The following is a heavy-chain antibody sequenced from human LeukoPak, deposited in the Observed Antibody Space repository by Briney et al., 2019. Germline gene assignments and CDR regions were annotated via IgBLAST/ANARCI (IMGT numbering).Heavy chain of an antibody. CDR1: GSFFSIYA. CDR2: ISNSGGTT. J-gene: IGHJ4*02. CDR3: AKETSSSFDY. V-gene: IGHV3-23*01. D-gene: IGHD6-6*01. Sequence: GGSLRLSCAVSGSFFSIYAIRWVRPAPGGGLEWVLGISNSGGTTYYADSVKGRFTISRDNSKNTLYLQMSSLRAEDTAVYYCAKETSSSFDYWGQGTLVTVSS.